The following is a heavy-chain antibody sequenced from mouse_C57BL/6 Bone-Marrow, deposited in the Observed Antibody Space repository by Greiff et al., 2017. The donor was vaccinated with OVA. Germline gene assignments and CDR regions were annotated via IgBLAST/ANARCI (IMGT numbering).Heavy chain of an antibody. D-gene: IGHD2-5*01. CDR2: IDPETGGT. CDR1: GYTFTDYE. Sequence: VKLMESGAELVRPGASVTLSCKASGYTFTDYEMHWVKQTPVHGLEWIGAIDPETGGTAYNQKFKGKAILTADKSSSTAYMELRSLTSEDSAVYYCTRGYSNYYAMDYRGQGTSVTVSS. CDR3: TRGYSNYYAMDY. V-gene: IGHV1-15*01. J-gene: IGHJ4*01.